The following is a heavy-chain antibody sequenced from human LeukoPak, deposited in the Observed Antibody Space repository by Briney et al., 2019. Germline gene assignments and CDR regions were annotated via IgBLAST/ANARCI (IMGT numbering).Heavy chain of an antibody. Sequence: SETLSLTCAVSGGSMISYDWSWIRQPPGKGLEWIGYIYYRGITNYNPSLKSRVTISIDTSKNQFSLKLRSVTAADTAMYYCARAVSGRFDYWGQGTLVTVSS. D-gene: IGHD6-19*01. V-gene: IGHV4-59*12. J-gene: IGHJ4*02. CDR1: GGSMISYD. CDR2: IYYRGIT. CDR3: ARAVSGRFDY.